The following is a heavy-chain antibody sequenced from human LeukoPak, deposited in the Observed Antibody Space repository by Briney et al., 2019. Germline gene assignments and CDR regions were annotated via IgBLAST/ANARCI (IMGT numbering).Heavy chain of an antibody. J-gene: IGHJ6*02. CDR3: ARGASYNFYYGMDV. V-gene: IGHV4-34*01. CDR2: IKQSGST. Sequence: SETLSLTCAVYGGSFSGYYWSWIRQPPGKGLEWIGEIKQSGSTNYHPSLKARATISVNMSKTQFFLKLTALTAADTPVFYFARGASYNFYYGMDVGGQGPTVTVSS. CDR1: GGSFSGYY. D-gene: IGHD3-16*01.